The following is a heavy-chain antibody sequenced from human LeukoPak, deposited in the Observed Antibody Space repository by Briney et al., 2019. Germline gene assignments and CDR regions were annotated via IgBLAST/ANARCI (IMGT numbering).Heavy chain of an antibody. CDR2: ISSSSSTI. CDR1: GFPFSSYS. J-gene: IGHJ4*02. D-gene: IGHD3-3*01. CDR3: ARDTIFGVVTAFDY. Sequence: GGSLRLSCAASGFPFSSYSMNWVRQAPGKGLEWVSYISSSSSTIYYADSVKGRFTISRDNAKNSLYLQMNSLRAEDTAVYYCARDTIFGVVTAFDYWGQGTLVTVSS. V-gene: IGHV3-48*01.